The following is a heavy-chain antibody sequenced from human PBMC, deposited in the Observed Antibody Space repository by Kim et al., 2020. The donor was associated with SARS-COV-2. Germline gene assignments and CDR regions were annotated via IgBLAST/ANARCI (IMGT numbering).Heavy chain of an antibody. Sequence: GESLKISCKASGYSFTTYWIGWVRQMPGKGLEWMAFIYPGDSDIRSSPSFQGQVTISADKSIGTAYLQWSSLKASDTAIYYCARHRGFYGSGTNFAFDYWGQGTLVTVSS. CDR2: IYPGDSDI. V-gene: IGHV5-51*01. D-gene: IGHD3-10*01. CDR1: GYSFTTYW. CDR3: ARHRGFYGSGTNFAFDY. J-gene: IGHJ4*02.